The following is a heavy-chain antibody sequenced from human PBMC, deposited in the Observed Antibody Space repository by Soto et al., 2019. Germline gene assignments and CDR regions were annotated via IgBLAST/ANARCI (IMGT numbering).Heavy chain of an antibody. CDR3: ARDPTSGRYFDSPDY. Sequence: QVQLVESGGGVVQPGRSLRLSCAASGFTFSSYAMHWVRQAPGKGLEWVAVISYDGSNKYYADSVKGRFTISRDNSKNTLYLQMNSLRAEDTAVYYCARDPTSGRYFDSPDYWGQGTLVTVSS. CDR1: GFTFSSYA. J-gene: IGHJ4*02. V-gene: IGHV3-30-3*01. D-gene: IGHD1-26*01. CDR2: ISYDGSNK.